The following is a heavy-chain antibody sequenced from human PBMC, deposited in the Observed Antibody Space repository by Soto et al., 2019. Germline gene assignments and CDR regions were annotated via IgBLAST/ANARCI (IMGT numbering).Heavy chain of an antibody. D-gene: IGHD3-22*01. CDR1: GYTFTGYY. J-gene: IGHJ3*02. CDR3: ARLSRYYFASSGYPSAFDI. CDR2: INPSGGST. V-gene: IGHV1-46*01. Sequence: ASVKVSCKXSGYTFTGYYMHWVRQAPGQGLEWMGFINPSGGSTSYAQKFQGRVTMTRDTSTSTVYMELSSLRSEDTAVYYCARLSRYYFASSGYPSAFDIWGQGTMVTVSS.